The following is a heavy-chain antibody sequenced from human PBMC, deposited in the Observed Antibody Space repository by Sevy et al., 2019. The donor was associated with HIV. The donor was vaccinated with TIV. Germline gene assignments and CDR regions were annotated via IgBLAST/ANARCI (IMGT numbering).Heavy chain of an antibody. CDR1: GFTFSSYG. Sequence: GGSLRLSCAASGFTFSSYGMHWVRQAPGKGLERVAIIWYDGSNKYYVDSVKGRFTISRDNSKNTLYLQMNSLRAEDTAVYYCARERLAVAGIGYYFDYWCQGTLVTVSS. D-gene: IGHD6-19*01. V-gene: IGHV3-33*01. CDR2: IWYDGSNK. CDR3: ARERLAVAGIGYYFDY. J-gene: IGHJ4*02.